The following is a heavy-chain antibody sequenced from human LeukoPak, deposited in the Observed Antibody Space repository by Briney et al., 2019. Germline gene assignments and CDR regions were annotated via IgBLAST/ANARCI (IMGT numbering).Heavy chain of an antibody. V-gene: IGHV1-18*01. Sequence: ASVNVSCKASGYTFTSYGISWVRQAPGQGLEWMGWISAYNGNTNYAQKLQGRVTMTTDTSTSTAYMELRSLRSDDTAVYYCARAYDFWSGYYPANYYYYGMDVWGQGTTVTVSS. CDR2: ISAYNGNT. CDR3: ARAYDFWSGYYPANYYYYGMDV. D-gene: IGHD3-3*01. J-gene: IGHJ6*02. CDR1: GYTFTSYG.